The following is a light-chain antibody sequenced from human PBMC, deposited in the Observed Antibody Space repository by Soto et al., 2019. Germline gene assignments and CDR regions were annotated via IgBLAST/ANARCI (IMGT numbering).Light chain of an antibody. CDR2: EDT. CDR1: TLGSKF. CDR3: QAWDSGPVV. Sequence: SYELTQPPSVSVSPGQTANITGSGNTLGSKFVFWYQQKAGQSPMVVIYEDTKRPSGIPERFSGSNTGNTATLTISGTQAMAEADFYCQAWDSGPVVFGGGTKLTVL. V-gene: IGLV3-1*01. J-gene: IGLJ2*01.